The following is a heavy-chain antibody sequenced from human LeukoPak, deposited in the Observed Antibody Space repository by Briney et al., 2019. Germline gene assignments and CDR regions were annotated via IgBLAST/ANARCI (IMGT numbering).Heavy chain of an antibody. CDR1: GFTFSSYA. CDR2: ISGSGGST. J-gene: IGHJ4*02. D-gene: IGHD6-19*01. Sequence: GGSLRLSWAPSGFTFSSYAMSGVPRAPGKGLEGVAVISGSGGSTYYAHSVKGRFTISRDHSKNTLYLQMNSLRAEHTAVYYCASSRRLWGQGTLVTVSS. CDR3: ASSRRL. V-gene: IGHV3-23*01.